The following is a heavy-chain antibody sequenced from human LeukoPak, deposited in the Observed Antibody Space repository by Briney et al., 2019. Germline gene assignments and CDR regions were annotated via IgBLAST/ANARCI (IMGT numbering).Heavy chain of an antibody. CDR3: ARKSVGRHTAMAHDAFDI. J-gene: IGHJ3*02. D-gene: IGHD5-18*01. Sequence: PGGSLRLSCAASGFTFSSYAMSWVRQAPGKGLEWVSAISGSGGSTYYADSVKGRFTISRDNSKNTLYLQMNSLRAEDTAVYYCARKSVGRHTAMAHDAFDIWGQGTMVTVSS. CDR1: GFTFSSYA. V-gene: IGHV3-23*01. CDR2: ISGSGGST.